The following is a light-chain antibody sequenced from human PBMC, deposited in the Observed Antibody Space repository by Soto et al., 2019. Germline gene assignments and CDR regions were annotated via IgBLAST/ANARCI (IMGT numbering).Light chain of an antibody. Sequence: QSARTQPASVSGSPGQSITISCNGTSSDVGGYNYVSWYQHHPGKAPKLMIYDVNNRPSGVSNRFSGSKSGNTASLTISGLQAEDEADYYCSSYTSSSTVVFGGGTKLTVL. V-gene: IGLV2-14*03. CDR3: SSYTSSSTVV. CDR1: SSDVGGYNY. J-gene: IGLJ2*01. CDR2: DVN.